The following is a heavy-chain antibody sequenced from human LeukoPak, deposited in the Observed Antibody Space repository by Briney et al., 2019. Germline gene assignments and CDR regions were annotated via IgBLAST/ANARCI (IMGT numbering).Heavy chain of an antibody. J-gene: IGHJ4*02. CDR1: GGSVSSSDYY. V-gene: IGHV4-39*01. CDR3: ARHRASSRGGSGHSQGRFDS. D-gene: IGHD3-22*01. CDR2: AYYSGTT. Sequence: SETLSLTCTVSGGSVSSSDYYWGWIRQPPGKGLEWIGSAYYSGTTYYNPSLKSRVTISVDTSKNQFSLNLSSVTAADTAVYYCARHRASSRGGSGHSQGRFDSWGQGILVTVSS.